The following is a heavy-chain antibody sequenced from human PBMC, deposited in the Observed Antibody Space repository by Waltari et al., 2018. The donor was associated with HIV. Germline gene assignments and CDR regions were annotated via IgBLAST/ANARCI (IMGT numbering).Heavy chain of an antibody. CDR1: GYTFTSYG. J-gene: IGHJ5*02. CDR3: ATDRTQVP. CDR2: ISAYNGNT. Sequence: QVQLVPSGAEVKKHGASVKVSCKASGYTFTSYGISLLRQDTGQELEWLRWISAYNGNTNYAQKLRSGVTMTTDTATSTVYMGLMSLGSDDTAVYYCATDRTQVPWGQGTRVTVSS. V-gene: IGHV1-18*01.